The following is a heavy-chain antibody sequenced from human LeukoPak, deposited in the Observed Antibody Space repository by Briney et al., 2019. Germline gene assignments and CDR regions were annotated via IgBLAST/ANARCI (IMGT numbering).Heavy chain of an antibody. CDR2: IYYSGST. D-gene: IGHD6-19*01. V-gene: IGHV4-34*01. Sequence: KPSETLSLTCAVYGGSFSGYYWSWIRQPPGKGLEWIGSIYYSGSTYYNPSLKSRVTISVDTSKNQFSLKLSSVTAADTAVYYCARVRSGIAVAGFDYWGQGTLVTVSS. CDR3: ARVRSGIAVAGFDY. CDR1: GGSFSGYY. J-gene: IGHJ4*02.